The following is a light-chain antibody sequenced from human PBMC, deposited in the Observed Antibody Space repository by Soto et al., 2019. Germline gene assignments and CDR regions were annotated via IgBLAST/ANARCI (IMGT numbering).Light chain of an antibody. Sequence: DIVMTQSPDSLAVSLGERATINCKSSQSVLYSSNNKNYLAWYQQKPGQPPKLLIYCASTRESGVPDRFSGSGSGKDLTLTISSLQAEDVAVYYCQQYYITPWTLGQGTKVEIK. V-gene: IGKV4-1*01. J-gene: IGKJ1*01. CDR3: QQYYITPWT. CDR1: QSVLYSSNNKNY. CDR2: CAS.